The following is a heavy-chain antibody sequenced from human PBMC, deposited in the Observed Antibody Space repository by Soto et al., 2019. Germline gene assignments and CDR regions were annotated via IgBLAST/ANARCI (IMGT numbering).Heavy chain of an antibody. D-gene: IGHD3-10*01. CDR1: GGSISSGDYY. Sequence: SETLSLTCTVSGGSISSGDYYWSWIRQPPGKGLEWIGYIYYSGSTYYNPSLKSRVTISVDTSKNQFSLKLSSVTAADTAVYYCARDFRRGDWFDPWGQGTLVTVSS. J-gene: IGHJ5*01. CDR3: ARDFRRGDWFDP. V-gene: IGHV4-30-4*02. CDR2: IYYSGST.